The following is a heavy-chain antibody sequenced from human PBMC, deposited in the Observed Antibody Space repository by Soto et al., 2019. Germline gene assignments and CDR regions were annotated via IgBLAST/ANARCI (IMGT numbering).Heavy chain of an antibody. CDR2: ISSSSSYI. CDR3: ARDFFGRYYGMDV. V-gene: IGHV3-21*01. Sequence: EVQLVESGGGLVKPGGSLRLSCAASGFTFSSYSMNWVRQAPGKGLEWVSSISSSSSYIYYADSVKGRFTISRDNAKNSLYLQMNSLRAEDTAVYYCARDFFGRYYGMDVWGQGTTVTVSS. J-gene: IGHJ6*02. D-gene: IGHD3-10*01. CDR1: GFTFSSYS.